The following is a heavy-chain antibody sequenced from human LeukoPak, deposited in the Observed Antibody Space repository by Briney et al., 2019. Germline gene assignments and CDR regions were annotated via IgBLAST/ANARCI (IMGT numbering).Heavy chain of an antibody. J-gene: IGHJ4*02. CDR3: AKDPFVGAARPDY. V-gene: IGHV3-23*01. D-gene: IGHD6-6*01. Sequence: GGSLRLSCAASGFTLSIYDMSWVRQAPGKGLECVSAIDRGVGSTSTYYADSVKGRFTISRDNSKNTLYLQMNSLRAEDTAVYYCAKDPFVGAARPDYWGQGTLVTVSS. CDR1: GFTLSIYD. CDR2: IDRGVGSTST.